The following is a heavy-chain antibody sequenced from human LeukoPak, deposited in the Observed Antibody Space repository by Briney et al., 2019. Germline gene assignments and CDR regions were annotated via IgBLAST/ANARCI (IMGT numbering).Heavy chain of an antibody. CDR2: IYSGGST. D-gene: IGHD5-24*01. CDR1: GCTISSKY. V-gene: IGHV3-53*01. CDR3: ARIRNATYLHY. Sequence: AGSLTLSCAASGCTISSKYMNWVRQAPGKGLEWVSVIYSGGSTDYADSVKGRFTISIDNSENTLHLQMNSLRADYVVVYECARIRNATYLHYWGQGTLVTVSS. J-gene: IGHJ4*02.